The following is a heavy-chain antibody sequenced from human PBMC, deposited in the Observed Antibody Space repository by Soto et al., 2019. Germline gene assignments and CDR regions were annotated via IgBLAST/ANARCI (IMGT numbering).Heavy chain of an antibody. J-gene: IGHJ4*02. Sequence: SETLSLTCTVSGGSVSSGSYYWSWIRQPPGKGLEWIGYIYYSGSTNYNPSLKSRVTISVDTSKNQFSLKLSSVTAADTAVYYCARDRSGYGIDYWGQGTLVTVS. CDR2: IYYSGST. CDR3: ARDRSGYGIDY. CDR1: GGSVSSGSYY. V-gene: IGHV4-61*01. D-gene: IGHD5-12*01.